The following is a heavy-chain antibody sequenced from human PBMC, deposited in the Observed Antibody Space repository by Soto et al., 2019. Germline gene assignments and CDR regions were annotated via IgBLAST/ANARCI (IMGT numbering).Heavy chain of an antibody. V-gene: IGHV2-5*02. CDR2: IYWDDDK. Sequence: QITLKESGPTLVKPTQTLTLTCTFSGFSLSTSGVGMGWIRQPPGKALEWLALIYWDDDKRNSPSLKSRLTITKDTSKNQVVLTVTNMDPVDTATYYCAHSRADGDFDYWGQGTLVTVSS. CDR3: AHSRADGDFDY. J-gene: IGHJ4*02. D-gene: IGHD3-16*01. CDR1: GFSLSTSGVG.